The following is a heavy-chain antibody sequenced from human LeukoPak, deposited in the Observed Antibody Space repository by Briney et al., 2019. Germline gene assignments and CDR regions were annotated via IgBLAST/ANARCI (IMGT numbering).Heavy chain of an antibody. CDR1: DDSISSGFY. CDR3: ARHSGSQGYYYMDV. Sequence: SETLSLTCTVSDDSISSGFYWGWIRPPPGKGLEWIGSIYHSGSAYYNPSLKSRVTISADTSKNQFSLKLSSVTAADTAVYYCARHSGSQGYYYMDVWGKGTTVTVSS. J-gene: IGHJ6*03. CDR2: IYHSGSA. D-gene: IGHD1-26*01. V-gene: IGHV4-38-2*02.